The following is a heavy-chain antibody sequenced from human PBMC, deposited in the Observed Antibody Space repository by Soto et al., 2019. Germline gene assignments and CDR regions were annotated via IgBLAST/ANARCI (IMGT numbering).Heavy chain of an antibody. CDR2: ISYDGSNK. Sequence: QVQLVESGGGVVQPGRSLRLSCAASGFTFSSYAMHWVRQAPGKGLEWVAVISYDGSNKYYADSVKGRFTISRDNSKNTLYLQMNSLRAEDTAVYYCAREPSYYYDSSGYPIDYWGQGTLVTVSS. V-gene: IGHV3-30-3*01. CDR1: GFTFSSYA. CDR3: AREPSYYYDSSGYPIDY. J-gene: IGHJ4*02. D-gene: IGHD3-22*01.